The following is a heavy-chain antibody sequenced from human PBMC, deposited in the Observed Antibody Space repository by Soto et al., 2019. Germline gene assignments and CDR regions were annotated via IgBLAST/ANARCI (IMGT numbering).Heavy chain of an antibody. J-gene: IGHJ3*02. CDR3: ARGDYYDSSGPFSDAFDI. D-gene: IGHD3-22*01. CDR1: AFTFSNYW. V-gene: IGHV3-7*04. CDR2: IKQDGSQK. Sequence: AFTFSNYWMSWVRQAPAKGLPWVANIKQDGSQKWYVDSVKGRFTISRDNAKNSLYLQMNSLRAEDTAVYYCARGDYYDSSGPFSDAFDIWGRGTMVTVSS.